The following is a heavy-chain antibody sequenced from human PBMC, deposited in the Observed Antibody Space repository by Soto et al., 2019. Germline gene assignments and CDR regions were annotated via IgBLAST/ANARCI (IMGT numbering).Heavy chain of an antibody. CDR3: ARDRFVVVPAAIGNHWFDP. Sequence: GASVKVSCKVSGYTLTELSMHWVRQAPGKGLEWMGGFDPEDGETIYAQKFQGRVTMTEDTSTDTAYMELSSLRSVDTAVYYCARDRFVVVPAAIGNHWFDPWGQGTLVTVSS. CDR2: FDPEDGET. J-gene: IGHJ5*02. D-gene: IGHD2-2*02. V-gene: IGHV1-24*01. CDR1: GYTLTELS.